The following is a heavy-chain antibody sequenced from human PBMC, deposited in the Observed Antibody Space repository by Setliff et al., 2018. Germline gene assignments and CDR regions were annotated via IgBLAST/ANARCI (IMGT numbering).Heavy chain of an antibody. D-gene: IGHD2-21*02. Sequence: VQVSCKASGYTFNIYPMHWVRQAPGQRPEWMGWINTGSGVARYSHNFQGRVTFTRDTSATTAYMDLSSLMSEDTAVYYCATTLEGCGDDCWTIKHWGQGTLVTVSS. CDR2: INTGSGVA. V-gene: IGHV1-3*04. J-gene: IGHJ1*01. CDR1: GYTFNIYP. CDR3: ATTLEGCGDDCWTIKH.